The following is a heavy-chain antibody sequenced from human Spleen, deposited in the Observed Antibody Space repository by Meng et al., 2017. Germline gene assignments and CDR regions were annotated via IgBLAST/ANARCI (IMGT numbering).Heavy chain of an antibody. CDR3: AANRDGFDP. J-gene: IGHJ5*02. CDR2: RYYSGST. V-gene: IGHV4-31*03. Sequence: QVHLPESGPGLVKPSQPLSLTGTVSGGSISSGVYYWRWIRQHPGKGLEWIGHRYYSGSTYYNPSLKSRVTISVDTSQNQFSLKLSSVTAADTAVYYCAANRDGFDPWGQGTLVTASS. CDR1: GGSISSGVYY.